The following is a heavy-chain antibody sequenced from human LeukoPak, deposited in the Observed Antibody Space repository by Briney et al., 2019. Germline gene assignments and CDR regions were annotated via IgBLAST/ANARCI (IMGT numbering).Heavy chain of an antibody. CDR3: ARAGIGGRGDAFDI. CDR1: GGSISSYY. CDR2: IYYSGST. D-gene: IGHD1-1*01. V-gene: IGHV4-59*06. Sequence: SETLSLTCTVSGGSISSYYWSWIRQHPGKGLEWIGYIYYSGSTYYNPSLKSRVTISVDTSKNQFSLKLSSVTAADTAVYYCARAGIGGRGDAFDIWGQGTMVTVSS. J-gene: IGHJ3*02.